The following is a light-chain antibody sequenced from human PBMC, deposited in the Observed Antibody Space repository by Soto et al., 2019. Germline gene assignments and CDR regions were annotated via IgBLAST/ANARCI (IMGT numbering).Light chain of an antibody. CDR3: QQYSSYPLT. CDR2: DAA. V-gene: IGKV1-5*01. CDR1: QAISGY. Sequence: DIQITQSPSTLSASVADRVTIACRASQAISGYLAWYQRKPGKAPKLLIYDAANLQTGVSSRFSGSGSGTEFTLTINSLQPDDFATYYCQQYSSYPLTFGGGTKVEIK. J-gene: IGKJ4*01.